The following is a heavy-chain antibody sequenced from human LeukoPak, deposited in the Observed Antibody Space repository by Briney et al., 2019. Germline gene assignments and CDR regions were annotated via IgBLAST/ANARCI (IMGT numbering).Heavy chain of an antibody. CDR2: IIPILGIA. CDR1: GGTFSSYA. V-gene: IGHV1-69*04. Sequence: SVKVSCKASGGTFSSYAISWVRQAPGQGLEWMGRIIPILGIANYAQKFQGRVTITADNSTSTAYMELSSLRAEDTAVYYCARALLVDSSSWYGYWGQGTLVTVSS. J-gene: IGHJ4*02. D-gene: IGHD6-13*01. CDR3: ARALLVDSSSWYGY.